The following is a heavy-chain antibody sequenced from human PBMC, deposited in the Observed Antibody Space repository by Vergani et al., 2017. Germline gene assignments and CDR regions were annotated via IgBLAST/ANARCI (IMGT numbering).Heavy chain of an antibody. CDR3: ARDRYYLGAGSYRDCYYYGLDV. V-gene: IGHV3-30*03. Sequence: QVQLVESGGNVVQSGTSLRLSCAASGFSFGSYGMPWVRQSPGKGLEWVAVISNDGGNKYYADSVKGRFTIYKDNTVDMLSLQMNSLRPDDTAVYYCARDRYYLGAGSYRDCYYYGLDVWGQGTAVTVSS. D-gene: IGHD3-10*01. CDR1: GFSFGSYG. CDR2: ISNDGGNK. J-gene: IGHJ6*02.